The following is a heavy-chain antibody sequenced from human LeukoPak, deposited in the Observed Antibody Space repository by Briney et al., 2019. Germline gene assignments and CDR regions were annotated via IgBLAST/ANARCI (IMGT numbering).Heavy chain of an antibody. Sequence: GGSLRLSCAASGFTFSRYSMNWARQAPGKGLEWISYISTSSSTTYYADSVKGRFTISRDNSKNTLYLQMNSLRAEDTAVYYCGGDRYCTSSSCYTLHYWGQGTLVTVSS. CDR3: GGDRYCTSSSCYTLHY. D-gene: IGHD2-2*02. CDR2: ISTSSSTT. CDR1: GFTFSRYS. V-gene: IGHV3-48*01. J-gene: IGHJ4*02.